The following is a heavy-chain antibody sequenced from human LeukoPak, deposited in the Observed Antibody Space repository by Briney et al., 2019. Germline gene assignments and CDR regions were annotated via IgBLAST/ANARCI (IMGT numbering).Heavy chain of an antibody. CDR3: AGGPACSSTSCQYYYYYYMDV. J-gene: IGHJ6*03. D-gene: IGHD2-2*01. Sequence: MASETLSLTCAVYGGSFSGYYWSWIRQPPGKGLEWIGEINHSGSTNYNPSLKSRVTISVDTSKNQFSLKLSSVTAADTAVYYCAGGPACSSTSCQYYYYYYMDVWGKGTTVTVSS. V-gene: IGHV4-34*01. CDR2: INHSGST. CDR1: GGSFSGYY.